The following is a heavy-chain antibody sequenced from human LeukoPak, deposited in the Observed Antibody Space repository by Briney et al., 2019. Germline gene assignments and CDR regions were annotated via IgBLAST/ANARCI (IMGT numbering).Heavy chain of an antibody. V-gene: IGHV3-33*06. CDR1: GFTFSSYG. D-gene: IGHD2-21*02. CDR2: IWYDGSNK. CDR3: AKGTSCGGDCYSYFAY. Sequence: GGSLRLSCAASGFTFSSYGMHWVRQAPGKGLEWVAVIWYDGSNKYYADSVKGRFTISRDNSKNTLYLQMNSLRADDTAVYYCAKGTSCGGDCYSYFAYWGQGTLVTVSS. J-gene: IGHJ4*02.